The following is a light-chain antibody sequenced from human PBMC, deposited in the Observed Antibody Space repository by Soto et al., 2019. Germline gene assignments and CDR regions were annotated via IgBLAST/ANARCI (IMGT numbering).Light chain of an antibody. J-gene: IGKJ1*01. CDR1: QSVIGD. CDR3: QQYNNWWT. V-gene: IGKV3-15*01. Sequence: IVMTQSPATLSVFPGERATLSCRASQSVIGDLAWYQQKPGQAPRLLIYGASTRATGVPARFSGRGSGTEFTLTISNLQSEDFAVYYCQQYNNWWTFGQGTKVEIK. CDR2: GAS.